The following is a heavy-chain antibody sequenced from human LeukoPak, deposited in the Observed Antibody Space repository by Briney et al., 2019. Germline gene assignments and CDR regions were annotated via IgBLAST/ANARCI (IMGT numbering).Heavy chain of an antibody. V-gene: IGHV1-18*01. Sequence: GASVKVSCKASGYTFTSYGINWVRQAPGQGLEWMGWISAYNGNTNYAQKLQGRVTMTTDTSTSTAYMELRSLRSDDTAVYYCARALYYYGSGSYSWWFDPWGQGTLVTVSS. D-gene: IGHD3-10*01. CDR2: ISAYNGNT. CDR3: ARALYYYGSGSYSWWFDP. J-gene: IGHJ5*02. CDR1: GYTFTSYG.